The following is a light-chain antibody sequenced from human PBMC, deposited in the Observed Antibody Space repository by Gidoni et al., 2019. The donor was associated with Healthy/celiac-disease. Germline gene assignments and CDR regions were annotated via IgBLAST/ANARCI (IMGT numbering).Light chain of an antibody. Sequence: QSALTQPRSVSGSPGQAVTISCTGTSSDVGGYNYVSWYQQHPGKAPKLMIYDVSQRHSGVPDRFSGSQSGNTASLTISWLQAEDEADYYCCSYAGSYTYVFGTGTKVTVL. CDR1: SSDVGGYNY. V-gene: IGLV2-11*01. J-gene: IGLJ1*01. CDR2: DVS. CDR3: CSYAGSYTYV.